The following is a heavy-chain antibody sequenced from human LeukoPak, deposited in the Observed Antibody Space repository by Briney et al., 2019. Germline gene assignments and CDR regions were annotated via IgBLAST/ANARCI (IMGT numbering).Heavy chain of an antibody. CDR2: IYYTGST. CDR1: GGSISSYY. CDR3: ARMYDRSGYYYPFDY. J-gene: IGHJ4*02. D-gene: IGHD3-22*01. V-gene: IGHV4-59*08. Sequence: SETLSLTCTVSGGSISSYYWSWIRQPPGKGLEWVGYIYYTGSTNYNPSLKSRVTISVDTSKNHFSLKLTSVTAADTAVYYCARMYDRSGYYYPFDYWGQGTLVTVSS.